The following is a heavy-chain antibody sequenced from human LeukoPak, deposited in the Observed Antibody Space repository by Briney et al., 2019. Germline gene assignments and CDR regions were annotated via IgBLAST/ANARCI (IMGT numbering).Heavy chain of an antibody. CDR2: ISGSGGST. Sequence: PGGSLILSCAASGFTFSSYAMSWVRQAPGKGLEWGSAISGSGGSTYYADSVKGRFTISRDNSKNTLYLQMNSVSAEDTAVYYCAKSYGSGSYYNVHAFDIWGQGTMVTVSS. J-gene: IGHJ3*02. CDR1: GFTFSSYA. V-gene: IGHV3-23*01. D-gene: IGHD3-10*01. CDR3: AKSYGSGSYYNVHAFDI.